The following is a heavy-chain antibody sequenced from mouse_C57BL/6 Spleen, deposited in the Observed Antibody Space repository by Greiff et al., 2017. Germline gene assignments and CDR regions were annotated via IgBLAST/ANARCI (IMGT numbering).Heavy chain of an antibody. CDR3: ASYGNYRYFDV. J-gene: IGHJ1*03. CDR2: ISYDGSN. Sequence: EVQLQESGPGLVKPSQSLSLTCSVTGYSITSGYYWNWIRQFPGNKLEWMGYISYDGSNNYNPSLKNRISITRDTSKNQFFLKLNSMTTEDTATYYCASYGNYRYFDVWGTGTTVTVSS. CDR1: GYSITSGYY. D-gene: IGHD2-1*01. V-gene: IGHV3-6*01.